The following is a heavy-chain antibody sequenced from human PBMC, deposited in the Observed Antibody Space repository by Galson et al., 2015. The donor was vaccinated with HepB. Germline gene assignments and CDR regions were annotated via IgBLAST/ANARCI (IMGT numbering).Heavy chain of an antibody. CDR2: IIPIFGTA. CDR1: GGTFSSYA. D-gene: IGHD6-13*01. Sequence: SVKVSCKASGGTFSSYAISWVRQAPGQGLEWMGGIIPIFGTANYAQRFQGRVTITADESTSTAYMELSSLRSEDTAVYYCAREVAAAVNNWFDPWGQGTLVTVSS. J-gene: IGHJ5*02. CDR3: AREVAAAVNNWFDP. V-gene: IGHV1-69*13.